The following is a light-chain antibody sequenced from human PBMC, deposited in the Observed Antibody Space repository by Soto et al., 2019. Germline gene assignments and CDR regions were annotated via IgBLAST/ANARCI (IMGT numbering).Light chain of an antibody. Sequence: DIQMTQSPSSLSASVGDRVTITCRASQSISNYLNWYQQKPGKATKLLIYAASSLQSGVPSRFSSSGSGTDFTLTISSLQPEDFATYSCQQSYTTLFTFGPGTNVDI. CDR3: QQSYTTLFT. CDR1: QSISNY. J-gene: IGKJ3*01. CDR2: AAS. V-gene: IGKV1-39*01.